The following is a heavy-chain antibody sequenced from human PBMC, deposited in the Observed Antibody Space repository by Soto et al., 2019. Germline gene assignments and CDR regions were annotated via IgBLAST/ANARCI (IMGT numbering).Heavy chain of an antibody. V-gene: IGHV3-11*01. D-gene: IGHD3-3*01. Sequence: QVQLVESGGDLVKPGGSLRLSCAASGYTFSDYYMSWIRQARGKGLEWISYIDTSGTKIYYADYVKGRFTITRDNAKNSLYLEMNSLRDEDTAVYYCASHYDMWSGYLSPVDYWGQGTLVTVSS. CDR3: ASHYDMWSGYLSPVDY. CDR2: IDTSGTKI. CDR1: GYTFSDYY. J-gene: IGHJ4*02.